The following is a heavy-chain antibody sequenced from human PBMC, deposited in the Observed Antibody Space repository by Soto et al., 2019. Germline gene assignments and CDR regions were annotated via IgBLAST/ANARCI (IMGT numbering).Heavy chain of an antibody. CDR1: GDSVSDSSVS. Sequence: SQTLSLTCAISGDSVSDSSVSWNWIRQSPSRGLEWLARTYYRSRWYNDYAVSVRSRITVNPDTSKNQFSLQLTSVTPEDTAVYYCAGTTSHQWYYMDVWGKGTTVTVSS. V-gene: IGHV6-1*01. D-gene: IGHD1-7*01. CDR2: TYYRSRWYN. J-gene: IGHJ6*03. CDR3: AGTTSHQWYYMDV.